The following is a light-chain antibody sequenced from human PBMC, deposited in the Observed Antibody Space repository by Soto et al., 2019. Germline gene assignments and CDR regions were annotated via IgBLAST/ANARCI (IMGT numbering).Light chain of an antibody. J-gene: IGKJ2*01. CDR1: QHVSSN. CDR3: KQSNKWPYT. CDR2: RAS. V-gene: IGKV3-15*01. Sequence: EIVMTKSPATLSVSPGGSATLSCRASQHVSSNFAWYRQKPGQAPTLLIYRASTRATGIPARFSGSGSGTEFTLTISRLQSKDFSVYYCKQSNKWPYTFGQGTKLEIK.